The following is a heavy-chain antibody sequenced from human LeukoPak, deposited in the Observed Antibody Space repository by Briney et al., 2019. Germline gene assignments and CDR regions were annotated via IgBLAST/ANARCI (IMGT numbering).Heavy chain of an antibody. CDR2: ISWNSGHI. CDR1: GFTFDDYA. J-gene: IGHJ2*01. Sequence: GGSLRLSCAASGFTFDDYAMHWVRQAPGKGLEWVSGISWNSGHIGCADSVKGRFTISRDNAKNSLYLKVKSLRAEDTALYYCAKDRRHTVSGGYFDLWGRGTLVIVSS. D-gene: IGHD3-10*01. CDR3: AKDRRHTVSGGYFDL. V-gene: IGHV3-9*01.